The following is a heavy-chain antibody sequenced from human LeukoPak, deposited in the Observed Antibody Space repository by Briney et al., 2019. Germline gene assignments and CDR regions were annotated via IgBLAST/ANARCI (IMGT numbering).Heavy chain of an antibody. CDR3: AKARWVSKGDAVW. D-gene: IGHD1-26*01. CDR2: LRGGGET. V-gene: IGHV3-23*01. J-gene: IGHJ4*02. CDR1: GFSFTNYA. Sequence: GGSLRLSCAASGFSFTNYAMSWVRQAPARGPEWVSSLRGGGETFYADSVKGRFTLSRDGSRNTVYLQLNNLRVEDTAIYYCAKARWVSKGDAVWWGQGNQVNVSS.